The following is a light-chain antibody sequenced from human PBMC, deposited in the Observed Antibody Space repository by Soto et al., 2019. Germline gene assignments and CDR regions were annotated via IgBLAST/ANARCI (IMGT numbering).Light chain of an antibody. V-gene: IGLV6-57*04. Sequence: NFMLTQPHSVSESPGKTVTISCTRSSGSIANNYVQWYQQLPGSAPTTVIYEDNQRPSGVPDRFSGSTDGSSNSASLTISGLQTEDEADYYCQSYDSSTVVFGGGTKLTVL. CDR1: SGSIANNY. CDR3: QSYDSSTVV. J-gene: IGLJ2*01. CDR2: EDN.